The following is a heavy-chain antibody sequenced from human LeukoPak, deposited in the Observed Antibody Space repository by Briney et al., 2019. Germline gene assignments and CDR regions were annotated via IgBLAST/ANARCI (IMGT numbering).Heavy chain of an antibody. D-gene: IGHD2-21*01. V-gene: IGHV3-7*03. Sequence: GGSLRLSCVASGFTFRNYWMTWVRQAPGKGLEWVANINQEGNDKYYVDSVKGRFTISRDNTKNSLFLQVNSLRAEDTAVYYCVVTRTRGDHWGQGTLVTVSS. CDR2: INQEGNDK. CDR1: GFTFRNYW. CDR3: VVTRTRGDH. J-gene: IGHJ1*01.